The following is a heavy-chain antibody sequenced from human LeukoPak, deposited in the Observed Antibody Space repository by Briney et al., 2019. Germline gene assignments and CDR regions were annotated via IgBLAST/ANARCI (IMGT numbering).Heavy chain of an antibody. CDR2: IYPRDSDT. V-gene: IGHV5-51*01. CDR1: GYSFAWYW. D-gene: IGHD2-21*02. CDR3: ARQDGDGFYYFDY. J-gene: IGHJ4*02. Sequence: GESLRISCKGSGYSFAWYWIGWVRQMPGKGLEWMGVIYPRDSDTRHSPSFQGQVTMSVDKSVNTAYLQWRSLEASGSAMYYCARQDGDGFYYFDYWGQGTLATVSS.